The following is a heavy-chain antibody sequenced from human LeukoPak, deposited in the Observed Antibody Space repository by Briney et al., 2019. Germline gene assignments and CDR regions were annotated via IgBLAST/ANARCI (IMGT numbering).Heavy chain of an antibody. CDR1: GGSFSGCY. D-gene: IGHD3-22*01. V-gene: IGHV4-34*01. CDR3: ARAPHYYYDSSGESYYYGMDV. CDR2: INHSGST. Sequence: SETLSLTCAVYGGSFSGCYWSWIRQPPGKGLEWIGEINHSGSTNYNPSLKSRVTISVDTSKNQFSLKLSSVTAAETAVYYCARAPHYYYDSSGESYYYGMDVWGQGTTVTVSS. J-gene: IGHJ6*02.